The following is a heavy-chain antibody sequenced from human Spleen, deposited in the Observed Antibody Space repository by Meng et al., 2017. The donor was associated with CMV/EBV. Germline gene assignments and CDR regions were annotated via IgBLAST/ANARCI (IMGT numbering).Heavy chain of an antibody. CDR2: INTNGGTT. CDR3: ARGMSISRYGMDV. J-gene: IGHJ6*02. D-gene: IGHD3-10*01. Sequence: ASVKVSCKASGYPFTNNYIHWVRQAPGQGLEWMGIINTNGGTTTYAQKFQDRVTMTRDTSTSTVYMELSSLRSEDTAVYYCARGMSISRYGMDVWGQGTTVTVSS. CDR1: GYPFTNNY. V-gene: IGHV1-46*01.